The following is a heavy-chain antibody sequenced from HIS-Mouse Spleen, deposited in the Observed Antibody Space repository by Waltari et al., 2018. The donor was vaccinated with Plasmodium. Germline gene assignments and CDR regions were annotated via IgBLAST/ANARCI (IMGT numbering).Heavy chain of an antibody. J-gene: IGHJ3*02. D-gene: IGHD1-7*01. V-gene: IGHV4-34*01. Sequence: QVQLQQWGAGLLKPSETLSLTCAVYGGSFSGYYWSWIRQPPGKGLEWIGESNHSGSTNYNPSLKSRVTISVDTSKNQFSLKLSSVTAADTAVYYCARETAYGITGTTAFDIWGQGTMVTVSS. CDR2: SNHSGST. CDR1: GGSFSGYY. CDR3: ARETAYGITGTTAFDI.